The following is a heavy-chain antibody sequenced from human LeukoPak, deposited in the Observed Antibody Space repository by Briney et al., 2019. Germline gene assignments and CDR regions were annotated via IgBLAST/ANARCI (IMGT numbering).Heavy chain of an antibody. J-gene: IGHJ6*02. V-gene: IGHV4-59*01. Sequence: SEALSLTCTVSGGSISSYYWSWIRQPPGKGLEWIGYIYYSGSTNYNPSLKSRVTISVDTSKNQFSLKLSSVTAADTAVYYCARAWSSSWYGHYYYGMDVWGQGTTVTVSS. CDR1: GGSISSYY. D-gene: IGHD6-13*01. CDR3: ARAWSSSWYGHYYYGMDV. CDR2: IYYSGST.